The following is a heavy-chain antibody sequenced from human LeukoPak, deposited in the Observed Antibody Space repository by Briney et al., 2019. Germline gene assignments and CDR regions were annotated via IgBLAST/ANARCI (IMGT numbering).Heavy chain of an antibody. Sequence: PGGSLRLSCAASGFTLSSYAMHRVRQAPGKGLEWVAVISYDGSKKYYAESVKGRFTISRDNSKDTLYLQMNSLRGEDMAVYYCSRAGGYFDWPHLVYWGQGALVTVSS. D-gene: IGHD3-9*01. CDR1: GFTLSSYA. V-gene: IGHV3-30-3*01. CDR3: SRAGGYFDWPHLVY. J-gene: IGHJ4*02. CDR2: ISYDGSKK.